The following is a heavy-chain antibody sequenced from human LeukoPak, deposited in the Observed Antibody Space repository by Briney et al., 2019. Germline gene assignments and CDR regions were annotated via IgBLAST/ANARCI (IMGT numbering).Heavy chain of an antibody. D-gene: IGHD5-12*01. CDR2: MNPNSGNT. J-gene: IGHJ4*02. V-gene: IGHV1-8*03. CDR1: GYTFTSYD. Sequence: GASVKVSCKASGYTFTSYDINWVRQSTGQGLEWMGWMNPNSGNTGYAQKFQCRVTTTRNNSISTAYMELSSVRSEDTAVYYCARGLYGGYVGYYFDYWGQGTLVTVSS. CDR3: ARGLYGGYVGYYFDY.